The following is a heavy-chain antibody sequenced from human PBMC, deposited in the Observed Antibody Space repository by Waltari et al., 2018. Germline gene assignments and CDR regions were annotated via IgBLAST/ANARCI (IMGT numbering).Heavy chain of an antibody. CDR1: GFTVRSNY. CDR2: IYSGGST. J-gene: IGHJ3*02. CDR3: ARGKRVFRNAFDI. V-gene: IGHV3-66*02. Sequence: EVQLVESGGGLVQPGGSLSLSCAASGFTVRSNYMSWVRQAPGKGLEWGSVIYSGGSTYYADSVKGRFTISRDKSKNTLYLQMNSLRAEDTAVYYCARGKRVFRNAFDIWGQGTMVTVSS. D-gene: IGHD3-3*01.